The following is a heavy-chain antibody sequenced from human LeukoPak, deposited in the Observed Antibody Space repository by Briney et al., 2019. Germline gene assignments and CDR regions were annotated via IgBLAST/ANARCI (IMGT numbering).Heavy chain of an antibody. Sequence: ASVKVSCKASGYTFTSYDINWVRQATGQGLEWMGWMNPNSGNTGYAQKFLGRVTMTRNTSISTAYMELSSLRSEDTAVYYCARTRLRFRPAWFDPWGQGTLVTVSS. J-gene: IGHJ5*02. D-gene: IGHD3-3*01. CDR3: ARTRLRFRPAWFDP. V-gene: IGHV1-8*01. CDR2: MNPNSGNT. CDR1: GYTFTSYD.